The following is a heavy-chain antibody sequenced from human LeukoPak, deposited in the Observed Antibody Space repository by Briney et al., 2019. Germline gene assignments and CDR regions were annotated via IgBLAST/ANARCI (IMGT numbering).Heavy chain of an antibody. V-gene: IGHV3-23*01. D-gene: IGHD3/OR15-3a*01. Sequence: PGGSLRLSCAASGFTFSSYWMSWVRQAPGKGLEWVSTISGSGGSTYYADSVKGRFTVSRDNSKNTLYLQMNSLRAEDTAVFYCVSHPHNLISHFDYWGQGTLVTVSS. J-gene: IGHJ4*02. CDR3: VSHPHNLISHFDY. CDR1: GFTFSSYW. CDR2: ISGSGGST.